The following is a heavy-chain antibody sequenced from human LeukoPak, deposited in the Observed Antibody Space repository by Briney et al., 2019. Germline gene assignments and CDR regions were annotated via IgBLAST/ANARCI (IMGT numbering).Heavy chain of an antibody. CDR1: GFTFSSYG. CDR2: ISGSGGST. Sequence: PGGSLRLSCAASGFTFSSYGMSWVRQAPGKGLEWVSAISGSGGSTYYADSVKGRFTISRDNSKNTLYLQMNSLRAEDTAVYYCAKAAQRSYYYDSSGYFDYWGQGTLVTVSS. J-gene: IGHJ4*02. D-gene: IGHD3-22*01. V-gene: IGHV3-23*01. CDR3: AKAAQRSYYYDSSGYFDY.